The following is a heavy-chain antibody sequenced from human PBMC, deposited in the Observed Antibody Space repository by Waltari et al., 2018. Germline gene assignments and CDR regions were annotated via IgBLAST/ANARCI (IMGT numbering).Heavy chain of an antibody. CDR1: GFTFSSYG. Sequence: QVQLVESGGGVVQPGRSMRLSCAASGFTFSSYGMHWVRQAPGKGLECVAVISYDGSNKYYSDSVKCRFTISRDNSKNTLYLQMNSLRAEDTAVYYCARGSGWYPPFDDWCQGTLVTVSS. V-gene: IGHV3-30*03. D-gene: IGHD6-19*01. CDR3: ARGSGWYPPFDD. CDR2: ISYDGSNK. J-gene: IGHJ4*02.